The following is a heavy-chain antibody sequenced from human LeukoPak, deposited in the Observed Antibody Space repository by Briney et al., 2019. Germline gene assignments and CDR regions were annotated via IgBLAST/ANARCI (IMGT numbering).Heavy chain of an antibody. CDR2: ISASGGGT. V-gene: IGHV3-23*01. J-gene: IGHJ4*02. CDR1: GFTFSNYG. D-gene: IGHD2-8*01. Sequence: GGSLRLSCAASGFTFSNYGMSWVRQAPGRGLEWVSSISASGGGTYYADSVKGRFSISRDNSNYTLYLQVDSLTAEDTAVYYCAKSQWVSLHFSFDFWGQGTLLTVSS. CDR3: AKSQWVSLHFSFDF.